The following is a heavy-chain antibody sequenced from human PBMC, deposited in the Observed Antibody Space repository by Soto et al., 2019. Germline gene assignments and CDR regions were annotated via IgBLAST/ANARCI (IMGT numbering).Heavy chain of an antibody. J-gene: IGHJ3*01. D-gene: IGHD3-16*01. V-gene: IGHV1-18*01. CDR2: ISPFSGNT. Sequence: QGQLLQSGADVKKPGASVTLSCKSAGYTFLHYDIGWVRQAPGQGPEWLGRISPFSGNTEYPHKFQGRVTMTTDTSTTTVYMELRSLRSDDTDVYYCARDQTKGLNDADALGGQGTMVTVSS. CDR3: ARDQTKGLNDADAL. CDR1: GYTFLHYD.